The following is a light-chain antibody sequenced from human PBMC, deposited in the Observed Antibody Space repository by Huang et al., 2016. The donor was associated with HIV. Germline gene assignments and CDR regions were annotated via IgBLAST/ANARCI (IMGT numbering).Light chain of an antibody. CDR1: QSLLFRSNNKNY. V-gene: IGKV4-1*01. CDR3: QQYFDVPWT. J-gene: IGKJ1*01. CDR2: WAS. Sequence: IVMTQSPDSLAVSLGETATINCKSSQSLLFRSNNKNYLAWYQQKPGQPPTLLMSWASTRGSGVPSRFSGGGSGTDFTLTIGSLQAEDVAVYFCQQYFDVPWTFGRGTKVEIK.